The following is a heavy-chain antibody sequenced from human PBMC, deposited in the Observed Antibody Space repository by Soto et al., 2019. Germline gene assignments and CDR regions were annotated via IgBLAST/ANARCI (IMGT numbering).Heavy chain of an antibody. V-gene: IGHV6-1*01. D-gene: IGHD3-9*01. Sequence: PAQTLSLTCAISGDSVSSNSATWDLIRQSPSRGLEWLGRTYYRSKWSNDYAVSVKSRITITPDTSKNQFSLQLSSVTPEDTAVYFCAKLTGSGGKWGQGTLVTVSS. CDR1: GDSVSSNSAT. CDR3: AKLTGSGGK. J-gene: IGHJ4*02. CDR2: TYYRSKWSN.